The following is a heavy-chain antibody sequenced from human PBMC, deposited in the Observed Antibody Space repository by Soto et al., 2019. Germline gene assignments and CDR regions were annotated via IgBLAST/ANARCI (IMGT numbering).Heavy chain of an antibody. CDR3: AKDRRAGGNYGFYSDF. D-gene: IGHD1-7*01. CDR1: GFTFSSYG. CDR2: SSATGSGG. J-gene: IGHJ4*02. Sequence: GSLRLSCAASGFTFSSYGMTWVRQAPGKGLEWVSFSSATGSGGYYADSVKGRFTISRDNSKNTLYLQMSSLRADDTAVYYCAKDRRAGGNYGFYSDFWGQGALVTVSS. V-gene: IGHV3-23*01.